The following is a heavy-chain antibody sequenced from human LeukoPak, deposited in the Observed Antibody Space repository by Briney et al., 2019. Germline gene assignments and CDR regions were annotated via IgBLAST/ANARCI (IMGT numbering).Heavy chain of an antibody. Sequence: GESLKNSCQVSGFIFTNYWIGWVRQMPGKGLESMGLIYPADSDTTYSPSFQGQVTISADRSISTVYLQWSSLKASDTAMYYCARQSRDGSKNRGYYFDYWGQGTLVTVSS. D-gene: IGHD3-10*01. CDR3: ARQSRDGSKNRGYYFDY. V-gene: IGHV5-51*01. J-gene: IGHJ4*02. CDR1: GFIFTNYW. CDR2: IYPADSDT.